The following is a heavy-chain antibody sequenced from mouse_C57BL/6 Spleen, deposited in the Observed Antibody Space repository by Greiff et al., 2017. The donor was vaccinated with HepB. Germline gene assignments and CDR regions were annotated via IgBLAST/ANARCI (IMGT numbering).Heavy chain of an antibody. CDR2: ISYDGSN. CDR1: GYSITSGYY. D-gene: IGHD4-1*01. CDR3: AELTGTWYFDV. V-gene: IGHV3-6*01. Sequence: VQLQQSGPGLVKPSQSLSLTCSVTGYSITSGYYWNWIRQFPGNKLEWMGYISYDGSNNYNPSLKNRISITRDTSKNQFFLKLNSVTTEDTATYYCAELTGTWYFDVWGTGTTVTVSS. J-gene: IGHJ1*03.